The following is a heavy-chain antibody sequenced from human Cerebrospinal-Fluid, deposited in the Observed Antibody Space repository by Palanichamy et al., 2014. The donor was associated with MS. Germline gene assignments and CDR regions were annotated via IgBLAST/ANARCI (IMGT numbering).Heavy chain of an antibody. CDR1: GFAFNAFP. CDR2: IKTIHNNYAT. V-gene: IGHV3-73*02. J-gene: IGHJ3*02. CDR3: SRLKDGDVFDI. Sequence: EVQLVESGGALVQPGNSLKLSCAASGFAFNAFPIHWFRQASGKGLEWVARIKTIHNNYATAYLQSVKGGFTVSRDDSRNTVYLQMTSLKGEDTAVYYCSRLKDGDVFDIWGQGTLVIVSS.